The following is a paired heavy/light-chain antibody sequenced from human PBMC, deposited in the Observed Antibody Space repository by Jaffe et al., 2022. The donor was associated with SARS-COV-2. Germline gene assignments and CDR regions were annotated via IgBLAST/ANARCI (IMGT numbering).Heavy chain of an antibody. Sequence: EEQLVESGGGLVKPGGSLRLSCAASGFTFSIYSMNWVRQAPGKGLEWVSSLSSSGGDLQYADSVKGRFTISRDNAKNALFLQMNSLRAEDTAVYYCARDNVRYNWNHPQTYWLDPWGRGTLVTVSS. J-gene: IGHJ5*02. D-gene: IGHD1-20*01. CDR2: LSSSGGDL. CDR1: GFTFSIYS. CDR3: ARDNVRYNWNHPQTYWLDP. V-gene: IGHV3-21*01.
Light chain of an antibody. CDR1: EDISNY. V-gene: IGKV1-27*01. J-gene: IGKJ1*01. CDR2: AAS. Sequence: DIQMTQSPSSLSASVGDRVTITCRSSEDISNYLAWYQQKPGKVPQVLIYAASTLQAGVPSRFGGSGSGTDFTLTISSLQPEDVATYYCQKYNSGPRTFGQGTKVEI. CDR3: QKYNSGPRT.